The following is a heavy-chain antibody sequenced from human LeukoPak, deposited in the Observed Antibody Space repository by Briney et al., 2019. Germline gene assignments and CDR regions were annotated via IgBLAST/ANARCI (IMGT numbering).Heavy chain of an antibody. CDR3: SRDGGEGGNSAFDI. Sequence: GSLRLSCAASGFIFSDYIMDWFRQAPGKGLEWVGRIRTRIKSSTTDYAASVKGRFTISRDDSKNSMYLHMNSLKTEDTAVYHCSRDGGEGGNSAFDIWGQGTMVTVSS. CDR2: IRTRIKSSTT. J-gene: IGHJ3*02. D-gene: IGHD4-23*01. CDR1: GFIFSDYI. V-gene: IGHV3-72*01.